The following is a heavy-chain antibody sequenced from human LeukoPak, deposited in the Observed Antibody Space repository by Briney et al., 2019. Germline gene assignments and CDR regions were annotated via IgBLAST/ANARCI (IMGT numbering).Heavy chain of an antibody. D-gene: IGHD4-23*01. CDR1: GFIFSGSA. J-gene: IGHJ4*02. CDR2: IRSKANSYAT. Sequence: GGSLRLSCAASGFIFSGSAMHWVRQASGKGLEWVGRIRSKANSYATAYAASVKGRFTISRDDSKNTAYLQMNSLKTEDTAVYYCISDYGGNYYFDYWGQGTLVTVSS. CDR3: ISDYGGNYYFDY. V-gene: IGHV3-73*01.